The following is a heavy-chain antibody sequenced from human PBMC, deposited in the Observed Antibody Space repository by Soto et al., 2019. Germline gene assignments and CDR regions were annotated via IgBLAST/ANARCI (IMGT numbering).Heavy chain of an antibody. CDR1: GFTFSDYY. D-gene: IGHD6-13*01. J-gene: IGHJ4*02. V-gene: IGHV3-11*01. CDR3: ARDSSSSSWYFRKFHCKDY. CDR2: ISSSGSTI. Sequence: GGSLRLSCAASGFTFSDYYMSWIRQAPGKGLEWVSYISSSGSTIYYADSVKGRFTISRDNAKNSLYLQMNSLRAEDTAVYYCARDSSSSSWYFRKFHCKDYWGKGTLVTGYS.